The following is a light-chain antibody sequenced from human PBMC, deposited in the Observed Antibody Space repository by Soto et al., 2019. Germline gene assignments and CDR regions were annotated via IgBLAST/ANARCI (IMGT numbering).Light chain of an antibody. CDR1: SGHSNYA. J-gene: IGLJ2*01. V-gene: IGLV4-69*01. CDR2: LNRDGSH. Sequence: QLVLTQSPSASASLGASVKLTCTLSSGHSNYAIAWHQQQPEKGPRYLMKLNRDGSHSKGDGIPNRFSGSSSGAERYLTISSLQSEDCQTWGTGIVIFGGGTKVTVL. CDR3: QTWGTGIVI.